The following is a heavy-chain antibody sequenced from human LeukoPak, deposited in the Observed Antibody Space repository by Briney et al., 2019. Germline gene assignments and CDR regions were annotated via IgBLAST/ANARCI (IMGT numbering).Heavy chain of an antibody. CDR2: ISAYNGNT. CDR3: ARDLYDFWSGYLFDY. J-gene: IGHJ4*02. V-gene: IGHV1-18*01. Sequence: ASVKVSYKASGYTFTSYGISWVRQAPGQGLEWMGWISAYNGNTNYAQKLQGRVTMTTDTSTSTAYMELRSLRSDDTAVYYCARDLYDFWSGYLFDYWGQGTLVTVSS. D-gene: IGHD3-3*01. CDR1: GYTFTSYG.